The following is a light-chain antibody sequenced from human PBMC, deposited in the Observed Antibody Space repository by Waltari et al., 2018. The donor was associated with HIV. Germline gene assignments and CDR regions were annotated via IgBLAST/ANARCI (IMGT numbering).Light chain of an antibody. V-gene: IGKV4-1*01. CDR2: WAS. J-gene: IGKJ2*03. Sequence: DIVMTQSPDSLAVSLGERATINCKSSQSLLYRSNNKNYLGWYQQKPGQSPKLLIYWASTRESGVPDRFSGSGSGTDFTLTISSLQAEDVAIYYCQQYLSSPLSFGQGTKVEIK. CDR3: QQYLSSPLS. CDR1: QSLLYRSNNKNY.